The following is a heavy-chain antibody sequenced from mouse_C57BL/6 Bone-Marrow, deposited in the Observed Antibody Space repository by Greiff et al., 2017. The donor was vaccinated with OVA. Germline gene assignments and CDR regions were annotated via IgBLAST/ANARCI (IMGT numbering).Heavy chain of an antibody. CDR1: GYTFTDYN. D-gene: IGHD2-12*01. CDR3: AIIGRLYFDY. CDR2: INPNHGGT. Sequence: VQLQQSGPELVKPGASVKIPCKASGYTFTDYNMDWVKQSHGTSLEWIGDINPNHGGTIYKQKFKCKATLTVDKSSSTAYMELRSLTSEDTAVYYCAIIGRLYFDYWGQGTTLTVSS. J-gene: IGHJ2*01. V-gene: IGHV1-18*01.